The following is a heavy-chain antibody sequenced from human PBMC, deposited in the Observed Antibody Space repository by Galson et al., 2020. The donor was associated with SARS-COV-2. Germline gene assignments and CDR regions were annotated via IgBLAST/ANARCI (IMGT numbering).Heavy chain of an antibody. CDR3: ARKTSTYDY. CDR2: IYFNGRT. V-gene: IGHV4-39*07. J-gene: IGHJ4*02. Sequence: ASETLSLTCVVSSGYIDRTSYYWGWIRQPPGKGLEWIGSIYFNGRTFYHPSLMGRVTISIDTSKNQFSLRLTSVTAADTAIYFCARKTSTYDYWGQGTLVTVSS. D-gene: IGHD3-16*01. CDR1: SGYIDRTSYY.